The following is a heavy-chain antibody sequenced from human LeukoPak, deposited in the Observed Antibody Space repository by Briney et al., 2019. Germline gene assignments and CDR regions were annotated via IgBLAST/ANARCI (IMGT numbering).Heavy chain of an antibody. CDR1: GGSISSTIYY. V-gene: IGHV4-39*01. Sequence: PSETLSLTCGVSGGSISSTIYYWGWIRQPPGKGLEWIGSIDYSGSTYYNPSLKSRVTISVDTSKNQFSLNLSSVTAADTAVYYCARTITVIKRYFDFWGQGTLVTVSS. D-gene: IGHD3-22*01. CDR2: IDYSGST. CDR3: ARTITVIKRYFDF. J-gene: IGHJ4*02.